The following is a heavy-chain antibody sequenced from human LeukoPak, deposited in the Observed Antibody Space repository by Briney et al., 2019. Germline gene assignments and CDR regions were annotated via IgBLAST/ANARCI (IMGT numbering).Heavy chain of an antibody. V-gene: IGHV1-2*02. D-gene: IGHD6-19*01. CDR3: ARDKPPYSSGWYREDWFDP. CDR1: GYTFTGYY. J-gene: IGHJ5*02. Sequence: GAPVKVSCKASGYTFTGYYMHWVRQAPGQGLEWMGWINPNSGGTNYAQKFQGRVTMTRDTSISTAYMELSRLRSDDTAVYYCARDKPPYSSGWYREDWFDPWGQGTLVTVSS. CDR2: INPNSGGT.